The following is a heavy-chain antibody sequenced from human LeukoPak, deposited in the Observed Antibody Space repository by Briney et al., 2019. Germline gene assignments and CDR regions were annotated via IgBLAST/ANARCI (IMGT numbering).Heavy chain of an antibody. CDR2: INDDGSER. J-gene: IGHJ5*02. CDR3: ARGYGWFDP. D-gene: IGHD3-16*01. Sequence: GGSLRLSCAASGFTFSVYSMSWVRQALGRGLEWVANINDDGSERKYVDSVEGRFTISRDNAKSTLYPQMNSLRAEDTAFYYCARGYGWFDPWGQGTLVTVSS. CDR1: GFTFSVYS. V-gene: IGHV3-7*01.